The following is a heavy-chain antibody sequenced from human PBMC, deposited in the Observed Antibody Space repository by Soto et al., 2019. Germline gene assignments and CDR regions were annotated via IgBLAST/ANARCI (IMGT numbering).Heavy chain of an antibody. CDR1: GFTFSNYG. CDR2: ISYDGSNK. D-gene: IGHD3-22*01. J-gene: IGHJ4*02. CDR3: AKNLVIMKVVAGTSGY. Sequence: QVQLVESGGGVVQPGRSLRLSCAASGFTFSNYGIHWVRQAPGKGLEWVAVISYDGSNKDYADSVKGRFTISRDNSKNPLYLQMTGRRAETPAVYYGAKNLVIMKVVAGTSGYWGQETKVTVSP. V-gene: IGHV3-30*18.